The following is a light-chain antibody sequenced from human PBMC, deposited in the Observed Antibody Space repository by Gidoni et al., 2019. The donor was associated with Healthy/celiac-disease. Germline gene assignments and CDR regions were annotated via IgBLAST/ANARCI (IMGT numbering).Light chain of an antibody. CDR2: DAS. Sequence: ELVLTQSPATLSLSPGERATLSCRASQSVSSYIAWYQQKPGQAPRLLIYDASNRATGIPARLSGSGCGTDVTLTISSIKPEDFAVYDGQQRNNWTTTWTFGQGTKVEIK. V-gene: IGKV3-11*01. J-gene: IGKJ1*01. CDR3: QQRNNWTTTWT. CDR1: QSVSSY.